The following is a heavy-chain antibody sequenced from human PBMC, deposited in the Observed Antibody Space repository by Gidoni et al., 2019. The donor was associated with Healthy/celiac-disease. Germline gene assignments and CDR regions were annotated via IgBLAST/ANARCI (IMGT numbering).Heavy chain of an antibody. CDR1: GYPFTSYD. D-gene: IGHD2-2*01. CDR2: MNPNSGNT. Sequence: QLHLVQSAADVQKLGASVNVCSQPSGYPFTSYDIKWVRQVTVQGLEWMGWMNPNSGNTGYAQKFQGRVTMNRNTSISTAYMELSSLRSEDTAVYYCARVPYYYYGMDVWGQGTTVTVSS. CDR3: ARVPYYYYGMDV. V-gene: IGHV1-8*01. J-gene: IGHJ6*02.